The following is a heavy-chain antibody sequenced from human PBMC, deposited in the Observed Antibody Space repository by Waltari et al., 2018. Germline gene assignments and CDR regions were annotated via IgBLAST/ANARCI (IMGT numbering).Heavy chain of an antibody. CDR3: VRAQRGYGDV. D-gene: IGHD4-17*01. Sequence: DVHLVESGGGLVQPGGSLRLSCAASGFTFSTAWIHWVRQVPGKGLVWDLRIGDDGNNIIDADYVRSLFTISRDNAKSTVDQQMSSLRGEDTDVYYCVRAQRGYGDVWGQGTLVIVSS. V-gene: IGHV3-74*01. CDR2: IGDDGNNI. J-gene: IGHJ4*02. CDR1: GFTFSTAW.